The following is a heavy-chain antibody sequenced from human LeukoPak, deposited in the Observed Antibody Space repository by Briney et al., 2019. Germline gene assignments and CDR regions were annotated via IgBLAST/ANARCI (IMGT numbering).Heavy chain of an antibody. J-gene: IGHJ4*02. CDR3: ARNYYGSGTYEYYFDY. Sequence: ASVKVSCKPSRYTFTGYYMHWVRQAPGRGLEWMGCINPNSGGTNYAQKFQGRVTMTRDTSISTAYMELSRLRSDDTAVYFCARNYYGSGTYEYYFDYWGQGTLVTVSS. V-gene: IGHV1-2*02. D-gene: IGHD3-10*01. CDR1: RYTFTGYY. CDR2: INPNSGGT.